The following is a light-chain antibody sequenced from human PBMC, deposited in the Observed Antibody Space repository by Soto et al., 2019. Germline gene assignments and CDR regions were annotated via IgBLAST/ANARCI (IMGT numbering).Light chain of an antibody. Sequence: QSALTQPASVSGSPGQSITISCTGTSSDIGNYNYVSWYQQHPGKAPKLMIYEVGNRPSGVSNRFSGSKSGNTASLTISGLQAEDEADYYCSSYTSSNTVVFGGGTKLTVL. CDR2: EVG. V-gene: IGLV2-14*01. CDR3: SSYTSSNTVV. J-gene: IGLJ2*01. CDR1: SSDIGNYNY.